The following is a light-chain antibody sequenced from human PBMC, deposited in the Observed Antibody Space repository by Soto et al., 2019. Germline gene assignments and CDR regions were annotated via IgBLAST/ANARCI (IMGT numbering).Light chain of an antibody. CDR1: NIGTKS. CDR3: QVWDSDTDHTV. CDR2: DGG. J-gene: IGLJ3*02. V-gene: IGLV3-21*02. Sequence: SYELTQPPSVSVAPGQTATIACGGTNIGTKSVNWYQQKPGQAPVLVVYDGGDRPSGIPERFSGSKSGNTATLTISRVEAGDEADYYCQVWDSDTDHTVFGGGTKVTVL.